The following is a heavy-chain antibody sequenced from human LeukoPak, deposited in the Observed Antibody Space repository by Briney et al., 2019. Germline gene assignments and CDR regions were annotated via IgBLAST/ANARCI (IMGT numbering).Heavy chain of an antibody. CDR2: ISAYSGST. D-gene: IGHD3-10*01. CDR3: ARPAHYGSGSYPYYFDY. J-gene: IGHJ4*02. Sequence: GASVKVSCKASGYTFTTYGISWVRQAPGQGLEWMGWISAYSGSTNYAQNLQGRVTMTTDTSTSTAYMELRSLRSDDTAVYYCARPAHYGSGSYPYYFDYWGQGTLVTVSS. V-gene: IGHV1-18*01. CDR1: GYTFTTYG.